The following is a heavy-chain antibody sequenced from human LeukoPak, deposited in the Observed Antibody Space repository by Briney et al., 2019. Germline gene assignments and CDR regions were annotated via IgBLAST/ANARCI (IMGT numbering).Heavy chain of an antibody. D-gene: IGHD1-26*01. CDR3: ATDLGGSYRNDAFDI. Sequence: ASVKVSCKVSGYTLTELSMHWVRQAPGKGLEWMGGFDPEDGETLYAQKFQGRVTMTEDTSTDTAYMELSSLRSEDTAVYYCATDLGGSYRNDAFDIWGQGTMVTVSS. CDR1: GYTLTELS. V-gene: IGHV1-24*01. J-gene: IGHJ3*02. CDR2: FDPEDGET.